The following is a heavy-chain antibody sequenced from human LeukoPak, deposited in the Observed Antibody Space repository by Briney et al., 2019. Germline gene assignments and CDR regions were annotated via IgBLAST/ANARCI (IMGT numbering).Heavy chain of an antibody. CDR3: ARGSADGGHFLGDFYYSYMDV. V-gene: IGHV4-39*01. J-gene: IGHJ6*03. D-gene: IGHD2-15*01. CDR1: GGSISSSNYY. Sequence: PSETLSLTCTVSGGSISSSNYYWAWIRQPPGKGLEWIGSIYYSGSAYYHPSLKSRVTISVDTSKNQFSLNLSSVTAADSAVYYCARGSADGGHFLGDFYYSYMDVWGKGTTVIVSS. CDR2: IYYSGSA.